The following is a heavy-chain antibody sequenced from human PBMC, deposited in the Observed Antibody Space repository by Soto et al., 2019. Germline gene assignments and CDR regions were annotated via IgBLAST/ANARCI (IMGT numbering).Heavy chain of an antibody. CDR2: IYYNGRT. CDR1: DDSISSYY. V-gene: IGHV4-59*08. J-gene: IGHJ5*02. D-gene: IGHD6-13*01. Sequence: SETLSLTCTVSDDSISSYYWSWFRQPPGKGLEWIAYIYYNGRTNYNSALKSRVTISLDTSKKQFSLELTSVTAADTAVYYCARQSVASGTHWFDPWGQGTLVTVSS. CDR3: ARQSVASGTHWFDP.